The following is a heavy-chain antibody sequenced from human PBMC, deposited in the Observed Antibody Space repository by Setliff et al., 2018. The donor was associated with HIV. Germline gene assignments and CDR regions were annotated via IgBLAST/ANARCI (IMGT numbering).Heavy chain of an antibody. J-gene: IGHJ4*01. V-gene: IGHV1-46*01. CDR3: ARNQGDSSGWYAGDY. CDR2: INTSGGSA. D-gene: IGHD6-19*01. CDR1: GGTFTSYP. Sequence: GASVKVSCKVSGGTFTSYPMHWVRQAPGQGLEWMGVINTSGGSAGHAEKFRGRVTMTRDTSTSTVYMDLRNLRSEDTAVYYCARNQGDSSGWYAGDYWGHGTLVTVSS.